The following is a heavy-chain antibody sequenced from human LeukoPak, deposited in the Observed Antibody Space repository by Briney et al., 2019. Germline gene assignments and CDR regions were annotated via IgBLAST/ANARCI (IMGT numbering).Heavy chain of an antibody. V-gene: IGHV4-31*03. D-gene: IGHD5-12*01. CDR1: GGSISSGGYY. CDR2: IYYSGST. J-gene: IGHJ4*02. Sequence: PSETLSLTCTVSGGSISSGGYYWSWIRQHPGKGLEWIGYIYYSGSTYYNPSLKSRVTISVDTSKVQLSLKLSSVTAADTAVYYCARDGRDSGYDYSFDYWGQGTLVTVSS. CDR3: ARDGRDSGYDYSFDY.